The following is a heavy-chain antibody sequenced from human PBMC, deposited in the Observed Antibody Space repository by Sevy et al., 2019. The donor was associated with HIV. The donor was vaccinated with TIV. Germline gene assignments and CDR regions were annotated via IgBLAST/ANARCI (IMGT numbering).Heavy chain of an antibody. CDR3: ARVGGTRFGSSHFDY. CDR2: INPNSGGT. Sequence: ASVKGSCKASGYTFTGYYMHWVRQAPGQGLEWMGWINPNSGGTNYAQKFQGRVTMTRDTSISTAYMELSRLRSDDTAVYYCARVGGTRFGSSHFDYWGQGTLVTVSS. V-gene: IGHV1-2*02. J-gene: IGHJ4*02. CDR1: GYTFTGYY. D-gene: IGHD3-16*01.